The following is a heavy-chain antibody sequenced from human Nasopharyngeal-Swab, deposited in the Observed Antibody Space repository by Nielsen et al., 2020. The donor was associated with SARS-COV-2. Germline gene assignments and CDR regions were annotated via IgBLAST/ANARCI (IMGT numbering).Heavy chain of an antibody. D-gene: IGHD3-22*01. J-gene: IGHJ2*01. CDR3: ARVRLDYYDSSGYYSDSDWYFDL. Sequence: SLKISCAASGFTFSSYGMHWVRQAPGKGLEWVAVISYDGSNKYYADSVKGRFTISRDNSKNTLYLQMNSLRAEDTAVYYCARVRLDYYDSSGYYSDSDWYFDLWGRGTLVTVSS. V-gene: IGHV3-30*03. CDR2: ISYDGSNK. CDR1: GFTFSSYG.